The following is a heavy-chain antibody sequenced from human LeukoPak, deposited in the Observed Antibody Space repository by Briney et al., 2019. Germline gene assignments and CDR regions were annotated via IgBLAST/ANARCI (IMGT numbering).Heavy chain of an antibody. CDR2: IYHSGST. CDR3: ARESPRLDY. CDR1: GYSISSGYY. V-gene: IGHV4-38-2*02. Sequence: SETLSLTCTVSGYSISSGYYWGWIRQPPGKGLEWIGSIYHSGSTYYNPSLKSRVTISVDTTKNQFSLMLNSVTAADTAVYYCARESPRLDYWGQGTLVTVSS. J-gene: IGHJ4*02.